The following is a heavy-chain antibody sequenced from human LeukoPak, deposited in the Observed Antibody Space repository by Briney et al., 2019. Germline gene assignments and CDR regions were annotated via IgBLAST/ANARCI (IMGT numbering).Heavy chain of an antibody. D-gene: IGHD1-14*01. J-gene: IGHJ6*02. CDR1: GFTFSSFG. V-gene: IGHV3-33*01. CDR3: ARDMRVGSNNPYYNYYGVDV. CDR2: IWYDGGDK. Sequence: PGTSLRHSCAASGFTFSSFGMHWVRQAPGKGLEWLAIIWYDGGDKYYADSVKGRFTISRDNSKNTLYLQMNSLRVEDTAVYSCARDMRVGSNNPYYNYYGVDVWGQGTTVTVSS.